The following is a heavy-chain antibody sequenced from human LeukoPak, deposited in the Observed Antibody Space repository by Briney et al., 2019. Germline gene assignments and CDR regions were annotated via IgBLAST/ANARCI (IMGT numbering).Heavy chain of an antibody. J-gene: IGHJ4*02. CDR1: GYIFTSYW. D-gene: IGHD5-24*01. CDR3: ARQRWPYY. CDR2: IDPSDSYT. V-gene: IGHV5-10-1*01. Sequence: GESLRISCKGSGYIFTSYWITWVRQMPGKGLEWMGRIDPSDSYTNYSPSFQGHVTISADKPLSTAYLQWCSLKASDTAMYYCARQRWPYYWGQGTLVTVSS.